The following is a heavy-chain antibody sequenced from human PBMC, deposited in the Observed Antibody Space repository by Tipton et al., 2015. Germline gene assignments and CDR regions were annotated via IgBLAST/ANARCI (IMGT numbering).Heavy chain of an antibody. Sequence: TLSLTCTVSGGSVSSGSYYWSWIRQPPGKGLEWIGYIYYIGSTNYNPSLKGRLTMSIDTSKNQLSLNLSSVTAADTAGYYCARTGYCSGGSCYFDAFDIWGRGTMVTVSS. J-gene: IGHJ3*02. CDR2: IYYIGST. V-gene: IGHV4-61*01. D-gene: IGHD2-15*01. CDR3: ARTGYCSGGSCYFDAFDI. CDR1: GGSVSSGSYY.